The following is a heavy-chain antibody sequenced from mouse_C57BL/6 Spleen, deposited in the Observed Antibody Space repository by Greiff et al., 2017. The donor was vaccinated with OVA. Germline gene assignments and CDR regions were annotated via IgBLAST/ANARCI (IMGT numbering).Heavy chain of an antibody. CDR1: GYSFTDYN. CDR2: INPNYGTT. V-gene: IGHV1-39*01. J-gene: IGHJ4*01. CDR3: ARGGRGGLRRDYYAMDY. D-gene: IGHD2-12*01. Sequence: GYSFTDYNMNWVKQSNGKSLEWIGVINPNYGTTSYNQKFKGKATLTVDQSSSTAYMQLNSLTSEDSAVYYCARGGRGGLRRDYYAMDYWGQGTSVTVSS.